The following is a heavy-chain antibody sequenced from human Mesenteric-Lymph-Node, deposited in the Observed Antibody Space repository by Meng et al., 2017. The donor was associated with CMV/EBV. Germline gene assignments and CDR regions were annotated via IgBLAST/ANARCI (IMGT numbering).Heavy chain of an antibody. V-gene: IGHV3-23*01. CDR3: AKDLNAMDV. Sequence: GESLKISCATSGFIVSRNQMNCVRQAPGKGLEWVSSISGIGGSRYYVDSAKGRFTISRDNSKNTLFLQMNSLRVEDTALYYCAKDLNAMDVWGQGTTVTVSS. J-gene: IGHJ6*02. CDR1: GFIVSRNQ. CDR2: ISGIGGSR.